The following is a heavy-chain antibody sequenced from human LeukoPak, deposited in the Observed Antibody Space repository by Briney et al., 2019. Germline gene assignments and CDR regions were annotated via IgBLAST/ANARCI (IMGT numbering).Heavy chain of an antibody. V-gene: IGHV4-4*07. D-gene: IGHD1-26*01. CDR3: ARNLGSNWFDP. CDR2: IHSSGST. J-gene: IGHJ5*02. Sequence: SETLSLTCTVSGGSISSYYWSWIRQPAGKGLEWIGRIHSSGSTNYNPSLKSRVTMSLDASKNQFSPRLTSVTAADSAVYFCARNLGSNWFDPWGQGTLVTVSS. CDR1: GGSISSYY.